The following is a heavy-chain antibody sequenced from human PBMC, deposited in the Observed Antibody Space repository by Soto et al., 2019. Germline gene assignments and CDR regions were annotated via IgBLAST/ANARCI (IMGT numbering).Heavy chain of an antibody. D-gene: IGHD2-2*02. Sequence: QPGRSLSLSCASSGFTFISYWMHWVRQAPGKGLVWVSRINSDGSSTSYADSVKGRFTISRDNAKNTLYLQMNSLRAEDTAVYYCARDLLGCSSTSCYIWGGYYYYYGMDVWGQGTTVTVSS. CDR1: GFTFISYW. CDR2: INSDGSST. V-gene: IGHV3-74*01. CDR3: ARDLLGCSSTSCYIWGGYYYYYGMDV. J-gene: IGHJ6*02.